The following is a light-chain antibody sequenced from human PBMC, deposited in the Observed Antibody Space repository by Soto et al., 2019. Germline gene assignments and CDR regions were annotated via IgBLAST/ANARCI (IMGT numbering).Light chain of an antibody. J-gene: IGLJ2*01. CDR2: FNSDGSH. V-gene: IGLV4-69*01. CDR1: SGHSSYA. Sequence: QPVLTQSPSASASLGASVKLTCTLSSGHSSYAIAWHQQQPEKGPRYLMKFNSDGSHSKGDGIPDRFSGSSSGAERYLTISSLQSEDEADYYCQTWGTGTHVVFGGGTKLTVL. CDR3: QTWGTGTHVV.